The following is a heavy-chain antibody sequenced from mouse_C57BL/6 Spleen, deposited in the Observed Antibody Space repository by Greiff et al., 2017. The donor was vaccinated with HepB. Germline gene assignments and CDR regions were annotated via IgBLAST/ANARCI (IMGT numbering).Heavy chain of an antibody. CDR1: GYTFTSYW. J-gene: IGHJ1*03. Sequence: VQLQQPGAELVRPGTSVKLSCKASGYTFTSYWMHWVKQRPGQGLEWIGVIDPSDSYTNYNQKFKGKATLTVDTSSSTAYMQLSSLTSEDSAVYYCAIIYYYGSHWYFDVWGTGTTVTVSS. CDR2: IDPSDSYT. D-gene: IGHD1-1*01. CDR3: AIIYYYGSHWYFDV. V-gene: IGHV1-59*01.